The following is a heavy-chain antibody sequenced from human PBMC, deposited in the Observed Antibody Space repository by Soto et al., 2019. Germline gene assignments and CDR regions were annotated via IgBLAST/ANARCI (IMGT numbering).Heavy chain of an antibody. CDR1: GYTFTSYD. V-gene: IGHV1-8*01. Sequence: QVQLVQSGAEVKKPGASVKVSCKASGYTFTSYDINWVRRATGRGREWMGWMNPNSGNTGYEQKFQGRVTMNRTTSISTAYMELSSLRSEDTAVYYCAREGGCSYGVDYWGQGTVVNVSS. J-gene: IGHJ4*02. CDR3: AREGGCSYGVDY. CDR2: MNPNSGNT. D-gene: IGHD5-18*01.